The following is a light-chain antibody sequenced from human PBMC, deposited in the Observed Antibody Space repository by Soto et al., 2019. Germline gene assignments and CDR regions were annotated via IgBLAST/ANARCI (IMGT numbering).Light chain of an antibody. V-gene: IGKV3-20*01. CDR3: QQYGSSPWT. Sequence: EIVLTQSPGTLSLSPGERATLSCRASQSVSSSYLAWYQQKPGQAPRLLIYGASSRATGIPDRFSGSGSGTDFTITISRLEPEDFAGYYCQQYGSSPWTFGRGTKVEIK. CDR2: GAS. CDR1: QSVSSSY. J-gene: IGKJ1*01.